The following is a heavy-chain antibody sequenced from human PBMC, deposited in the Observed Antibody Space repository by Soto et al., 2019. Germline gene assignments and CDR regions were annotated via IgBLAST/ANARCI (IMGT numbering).Heavy chain of an antibody. V-gene: IGHV3-23*01. J-gene: IGHJ4*02. CDR3: AKEVGYSSGYDYFDY. CDR1: GFTFSSYA. D-gene: IGHD6-19*01. Sequence: EVQLLGSGGGLVQPGGSLRLSCAASGFTFSSYAMSWVRQAPGKGLEWVSGISGSGVSTHYADSVKGRFTISRDNSKNTLSLQMNSLRAEDTAAYYCAKEVGYSSGYDYFDYWGQGTLVTVSS. CDR2: ISGSGVST.